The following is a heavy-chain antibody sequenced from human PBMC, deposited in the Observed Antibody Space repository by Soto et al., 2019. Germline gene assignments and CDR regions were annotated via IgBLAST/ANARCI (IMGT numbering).Heavy chain of an antibody. V-gene: IGHV1-69*06. CDR3: ARRHSGGFFRFFDY. J-gene: IGHJ4*03. CDR2: TGSGTGPG. Sequence: SVKVSCKASVGSLSTNPIRWVRQAPGQGLEWMGGTGSGTGPGNHAQKFQGRLTVTADKSTSTVYMELTNLSSEDTAVYYCARRHSGGFFRFFDYWGQGTLVTVSS. D-gene: IGHD2-15*01. CDR1: VGSLSTNP.